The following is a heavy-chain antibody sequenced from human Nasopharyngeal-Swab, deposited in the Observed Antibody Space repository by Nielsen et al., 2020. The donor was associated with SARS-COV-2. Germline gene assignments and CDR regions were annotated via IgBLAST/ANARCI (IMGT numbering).Heavy chain of an antibody. CDR2: ISYDGSNK. CDR3: ARDRITMVRGVYLDY. V-gene: IGHV3-30-3*01. J-gene: IGHJ4*02. Sequence: GESLKISCAASGFTCSSYAMHWVRQAPDKGLEWVAVISYDGSNKYNADSVKGRFTISRDNSKNTLYLQMNSLRAEDTAVYYCARDRITMVRGVYLDYWGQGTLVTVSS. D-gene: IGHD3-10*01. CDR1: GFTCSSYA.